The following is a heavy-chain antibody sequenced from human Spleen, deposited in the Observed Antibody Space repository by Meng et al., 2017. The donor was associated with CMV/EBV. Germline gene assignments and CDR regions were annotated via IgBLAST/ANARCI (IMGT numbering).Heavy chain of an antibody. D-gene: IGHD2-2*01. CDR3: ARGQGYCTSAGCLKYYFDS. CDR1: GGSFSGYY. Sequence: GSLRLSCAVYGGSFSGYYWSWIRQPPGKGLEWIGEINHSGSTNYNPSLKSRVTISVDTSKNQFSLKLTSVTAADTAVYYCARGQGYCTSAGCLKYYFDSWGQGTLVTVSS. V-gene: IGHV4-34*01. CDR2: INHSGST. J-gene: IGHJ4*02.